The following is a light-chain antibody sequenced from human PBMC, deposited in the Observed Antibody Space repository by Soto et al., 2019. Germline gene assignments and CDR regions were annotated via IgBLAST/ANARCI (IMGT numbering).Light chain of an antibody. CDR3: SSYAGSNNLGV. Sequence: QSVLTRPPSASGSPGQSVTISCTGTSSDVGGYNYVSWYQQHPGKAPKLMIYEVSKWPSGVPDRFSGSKSGNTASLTVSGLQAEDEADYYCSSYAGSNNLGVFGGGTKLTVL. CDR1: SSDVGGYNY. CDR2: EVS. J-gene: IGLJ2*01. V-gene: IGLV2-8*01.